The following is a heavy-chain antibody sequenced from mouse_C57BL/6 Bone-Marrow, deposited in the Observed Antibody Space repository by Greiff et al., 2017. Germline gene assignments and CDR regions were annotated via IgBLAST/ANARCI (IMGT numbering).Heavy chain of an antibody. CDR1: GFTFSDYG. J-gene: IGHJ2*01. Sequence: DVMLVESGGGLVKPGGSLKLSCAASGFTFSDYGMHWVRQAPEKGLEWVAYISSGSSTIYYADTVKGRFTISRDNAKNTLFLQMTSLRSEDTAMYYCARPDGYYNYFDYWGQGTTLTVSS. CDR2: ISSGSSTI. V-gene: IGHV5-17*01. CDR3: ARPDGYYNYFDY. D-gene: IGHD2-3*01.